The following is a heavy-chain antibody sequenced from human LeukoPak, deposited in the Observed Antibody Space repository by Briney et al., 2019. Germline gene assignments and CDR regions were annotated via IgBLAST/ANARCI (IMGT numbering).Heavy chain of an antibody. D-gene: IGHD5-12*01. J-gene: IGHJ6*03. Sequence: GGSLRLSCAASGFTFDDYGMSWVRQAPGKGLEWVANIKQDGSEKYYVDSVKGRFTISRDNAKNSLYLQMNSLRAEDTAVYYCARDMAIVATIPYYYYYYMDVWGKGTTVTISS. CDR3: ARDMAIVATIPYYYYYYMDV. V-gene: IGHV3-7*01. CDR2: IKQDGSEK. CDR1: GFTFDDYG.